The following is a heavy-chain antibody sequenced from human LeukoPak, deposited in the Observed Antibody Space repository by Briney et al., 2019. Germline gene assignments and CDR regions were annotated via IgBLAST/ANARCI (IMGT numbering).Heavy chain of an antibody. CDR3: ARAGYYDFWSGRNWFDP. J-gene: IGHJ5*02. Sequence: SQTLSLTCTVSGGSISSGGYYWSWIRQHPGKGLEWIGYIYYSGSTYYNPSLKSRVTISVDTSKNQFSLKLSSVTAAGTAVYYCARAGYYDFWSGRNWFDPWGQGTLVTVSS. CDR2: IYYSGST. CDR1: GGSISSGGYY. D-gene: IGHD3-3*01. V-gene: IGHV4-31*03.